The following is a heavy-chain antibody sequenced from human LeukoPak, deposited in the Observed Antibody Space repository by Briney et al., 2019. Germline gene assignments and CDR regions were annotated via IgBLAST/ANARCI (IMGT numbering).Heavy chain of an antibody. CDR2: ISYDGSNK. V-gene: IGHV3-30-3*01. J-gene: IGHJ5*02. CDR1: GFTFSSYA. CDR3: ARDARCGGTRCQGWFDP. Sequence: GGSLRLSCGAPGFTFSSYAMHWVRQAPGKGLEWVAVISYDGSNKYFADSVKGRFTFSRDNSKNTLYLKMNSLRAEDTAVYYCARDARCGGTRCQGWFDPWGQGTLVTVSS. D-gene: IGHD2-2*01.